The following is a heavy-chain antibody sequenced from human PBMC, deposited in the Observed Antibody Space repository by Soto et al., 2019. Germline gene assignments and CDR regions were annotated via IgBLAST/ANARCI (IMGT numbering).Heavy chain of an antibody. CDR2: ISYDGSNK. D-gene: IGHD6-6*01. CDR3: AKDTSIAARYFDY. CDR1: GFTFSSYG. V-gene: IGHV3-30*18. J-gene: IGHJ4*02. Sequence: ESGGGVVQPGRSLRLSCAASGFTFSSYGMHWVRQAPGKGLEWVAVISYDGSNKYYADSVKGRFTISRDNSKNTLYLQMNSLRAEDTAVYYCAKDTSIAARYFDYWGQGTLVTVSS.